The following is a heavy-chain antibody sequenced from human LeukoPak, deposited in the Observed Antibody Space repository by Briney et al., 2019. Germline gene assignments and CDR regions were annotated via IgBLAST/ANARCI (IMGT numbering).Heavy chain of an antibody. V-gene: IGHV1-18*01. CDR2: ISAYNGNT. Sequence: ASVKVSCKASGYTFTSYGISWVRQAPGQGLEWMGWISAYNGNTNYAQKLQGRVTMTTDTSTSTAYMELRSLRSDDTAVYYCASSSTINDAFDIWGQGTMVTVSS. D-gene: IGHD2-2*01. CDR3: ASSSTINDAFDI. CDR1: GYTFTSYG. J-gene: IGHJ3*02.